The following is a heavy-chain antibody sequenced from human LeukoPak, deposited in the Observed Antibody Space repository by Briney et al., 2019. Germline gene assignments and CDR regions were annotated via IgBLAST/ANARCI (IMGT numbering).Heavy chain of an antibody. D-gene: IGHD3-16*02. J-gene: IGHJ4*02. Sequence: GGSLRRSCAASGFTFSSYWMTWVGQAPGKGLEWVANIKQDGSEKYYVDSVKGRFTISRDNAKNSLYLQMNSLRAEDTAVYYCARAVGVWGSYRYSYYFDYWGQGTLVTVSS. V-gene: IGHV3-7*01. CDR3: ARAVGVWGSYRYSYYFDY. CDR1: GFTFSSYW. CDR2: IKQDGSEK.